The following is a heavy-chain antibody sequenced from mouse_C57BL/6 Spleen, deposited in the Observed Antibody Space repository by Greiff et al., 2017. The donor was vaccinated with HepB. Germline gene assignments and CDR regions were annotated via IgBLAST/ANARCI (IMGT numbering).Heavy chain of an antibody. V-gene: IGHV14-4*01. CDR3: TIYYYGSSSYYFDY. Sequence: SGAELVRPGASVKLSCTASGFNIKDDYMHWVKQRPEQGLEWIGWIDPENGDTEYASKFQGKATITADTSSNTAYLQLSSLTSEDTAVYYCTIYYYGSSSYYFDYWGQGTTLTVSS. D-gene: IGHD1-1*01. CDR2: IDPENGDT. CDR1: GFNIKDDY. J-gene: IGHJ2*01.